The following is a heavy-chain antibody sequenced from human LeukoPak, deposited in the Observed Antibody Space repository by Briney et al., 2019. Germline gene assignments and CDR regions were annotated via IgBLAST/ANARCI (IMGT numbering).Heavy chain of an antibody. Sequence: GGSLRLSCAASGFTLSSYWMHWVRQAPGKGLEYVSAININIDRTFYADSVQGRFTISRDNSANTLYLQMSSLRPEDTAVYYCVRPARGSGIQNGFDYWGQGTLVTVSS. V-gene: IGHV3-64D*06. CDR2: ININIDRT. D-gene: IGHD3-10*01. J-gene: IGHJ4*02. CDR1: GFTLSSYW. CDR3: VRPARGSGIQNGFDY.